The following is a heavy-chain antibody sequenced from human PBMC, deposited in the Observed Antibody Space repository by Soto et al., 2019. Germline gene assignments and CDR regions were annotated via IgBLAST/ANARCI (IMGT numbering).Heavy chain of an antibody. CDR1: GFTFSSYA. Sequence: QVQLVESGGGVVQPGRSLRLSCAASGFTFSSYAMHWVRQAPGKGLEWVAVISYDGSNKYYADSVKGRFTISRDNSKNPLYLQMNSLRAEDTAVYYCARDLEITMIVVVNDAFDIWGQGTMVTVSS. CDR3: ARDLEITMIVVVNDAFDI. CDR2: ISYDGSNK. J-gene: IGHJ3*02. D-gene: IGHD3-22*01. V-gene: IGHV3-30-3*01.